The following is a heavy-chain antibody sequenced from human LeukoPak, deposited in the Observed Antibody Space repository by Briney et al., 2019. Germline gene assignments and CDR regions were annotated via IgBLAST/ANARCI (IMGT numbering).Heavy chain of an antibody. CDR3: ARFSWGCSTASCYLTN. CDR2: IYYTGTT. Sequence: SETLSLTCTVGGGSLSGHYWGWIRQPPGKGLELVGHIYYTGTTFYNSSLNSRVTITLDTSRNQFSLRLTSVIAADTAMYYCARFSWGCSTASCYLTNWGQGALVTVSS. D-gene: IGHD2-2*01. V-gene: IGHV4-59*11. CDR1: GGSLSGHY. J-gene: IGHJ4*02.